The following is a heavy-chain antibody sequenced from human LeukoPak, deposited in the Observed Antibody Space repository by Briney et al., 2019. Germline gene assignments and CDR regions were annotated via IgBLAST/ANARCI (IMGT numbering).Heavy chain of an antibody. CDR3: ARDFFGAMDV. J-gene: IGHJ6*04. Sequence: SETLSLTCAVYGGSFSGYYWTWIRQTPGKGLEWIGSIYYSGSTYYNPSLKSRVTMSVDTSKNQFSLKLSSVTAADTAVYYCARDFFGAMDVWGKGTTVTVSS. CDR1: GGSFSGYY. D-gene: IGHD3-3*01. V-gene: IGHV4-34*01. CDR2: IYYSGST.